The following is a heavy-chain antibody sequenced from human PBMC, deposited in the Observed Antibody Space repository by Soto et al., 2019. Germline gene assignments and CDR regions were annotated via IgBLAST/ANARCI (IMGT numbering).Heavy chain of an antibody. CDR2: IYYSGST. CDR1: GGSISSYY. J-gene: IGHJ4*02. V-gene: IGHV4-59*01. Sequence: SETLSLTCTVSGGSISSYYWSWIRQPPGKGLEWIGYIYYSGSTNYNPSLKSRVTISVDTSKNQFSLKLSSVTAADTAVYYCARDLGDVYSGYDHVIDYWGQGTLVTVSS. D-gene: IGHD5-12*01. CDR3: ARDLGDVYSGYDHVIDY.